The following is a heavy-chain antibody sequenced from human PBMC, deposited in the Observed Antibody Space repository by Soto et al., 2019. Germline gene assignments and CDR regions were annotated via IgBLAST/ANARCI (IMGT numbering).Heavy chain of an antibody. V-gene: IGHV3-23*01. D-gene: IGHD6-13*01. CDR1: GFTFSSYA. J-gene: IGHJ4*02. CDR2: ISGSGGST. CDR3: AKSGDSSSWYSRRGLYYFAY. Sequence: GGSLRLSCAASGFTFSSYAMSWVRQAPGKGLEWVSAISGSGGSTYYADSVKGRFTISRDNSKNTLYLQMNSLRAEDTAVYYCAKSGDSSSWYSRRGLYYFAYWGQGTLVTVSS.